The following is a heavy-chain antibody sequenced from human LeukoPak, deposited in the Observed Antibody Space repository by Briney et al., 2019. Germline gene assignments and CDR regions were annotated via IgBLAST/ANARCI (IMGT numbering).Heavy chain of an antibody. Sequence: SETLSLTCTVSGGSISSSSYYWGWIRQPPGKGLEWIGSIYYSGSTYYNPSLKSQVTISVDTSKNQFSLKLSSVTAADTAVYYCARHATTVTTLDYFDYWGQGTLVTVSS. CDR1: GGSISSSSYY. CDR2: IYYSGST. J-gene: IGHJ4*02. V-gene: IGHV4-39*01. CDR3: ARHATTVTTLDYFDY. D-gene: IGHD4-17*01.